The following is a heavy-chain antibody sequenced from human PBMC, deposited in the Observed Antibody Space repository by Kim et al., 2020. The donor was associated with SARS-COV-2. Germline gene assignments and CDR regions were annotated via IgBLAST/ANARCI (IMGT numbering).Heavy chain of an antibody. CDR2: ISSSSSYI. D-gene: IGHD3-16*02. Sequence: GGSLRLSCAASGFTFSSYSMNWVRQAPGKGLEWVSSISSSSSYIYYADSVKGRFTISRDNAKNSLYLQMNSLRAEDTAVYYCARDDDYVWGSYRYTGGDAFDIWGQGTMVTVSS. CDR3: ARDDDYVWGSYRYTGGDAFDI. CDR1: GFTFSSYS. J-gene: IGHJ3*02. V-gene: IGHV3-21*01.